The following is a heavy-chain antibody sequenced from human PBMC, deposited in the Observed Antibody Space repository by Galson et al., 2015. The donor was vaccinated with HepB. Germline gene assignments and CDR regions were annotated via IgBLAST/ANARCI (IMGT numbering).Heavy chain of an antibody. V-gene: IGHV4-38-2*02. J-gene: IGHJ5*02. CDR1: GYSISSGYY. CDR3: ARDIKPTTVVTPVWFDP. Sequence: LSLTCTVSGYSISSGYYWGWIRQPPGKGLEWIGSIYHSGSTYYNPSLKSRVTISVDTSKNQFSLKLSSVTAADTAVYYCARDIKPTTVVTPVWFDPWGQGTLVTVSS. D-gene: IGHD4-23*01. CDR2: IYHSGST.